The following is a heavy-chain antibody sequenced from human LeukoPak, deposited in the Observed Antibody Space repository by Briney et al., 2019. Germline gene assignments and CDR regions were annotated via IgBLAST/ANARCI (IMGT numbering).Heavy chain of an antibody. CDR2: INDDSSDI. Sequence: QPGGSLRLSCAASGFTFSLYAMNWVRQAPGKGLEWVSYINDDSSDIHYAGPVRGRFTISRDDARKTLYLQLSSLRVEDTAVYYCARDTFQPGLIDSWGQGTLVTVSS. V-gene: IGHV3-48*04. J-gene: IGHJ4*02. D-gene: IGHD2-2*01. CDR3: ARDTFQPGLIDS. CDR1: GFTFSLYA.